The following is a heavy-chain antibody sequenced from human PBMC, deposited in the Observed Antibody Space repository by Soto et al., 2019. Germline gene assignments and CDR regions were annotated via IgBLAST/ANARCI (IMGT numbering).Heavy chain of an antibody. CDR3: ASNHDTAMPSDY. CDR1: GGTFSSYT. CDR2: IIPILGIA. D-gene: IGHD5-18*01. V-gene: IGHV1-69*02. J-gene: IGHJ4*02. Sequence: QVQLVQSGAEVKKPGSSVKVSCKASGGTFSSYTISWVRQAPGQGLEWTGRIIPILGIANYAQKFQGRVTITADKSTSTAYMELSSLRPEDTAVYYCASNHDTAMPSDYWGQGTLVTVSS.